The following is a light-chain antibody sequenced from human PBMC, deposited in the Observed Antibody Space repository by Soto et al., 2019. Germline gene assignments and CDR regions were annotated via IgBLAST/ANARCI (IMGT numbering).Light chain of an antibody. CDR2: DAS. V-gene: IGKV1-33*01. CDR3: QQYDTLPYT. CDR1: QDSGNY. J-gene: IGKJ2*01. Sequence: DIQMTQSPSSLSASVGDRVTITCQASQDSGNYLNWYQQRPGKAPKLLIYDASNLETAVPSRFSGIGSGTDFTFTISSLQPEDVATYYCQQYDTLPYTFGQGTKLEIK.